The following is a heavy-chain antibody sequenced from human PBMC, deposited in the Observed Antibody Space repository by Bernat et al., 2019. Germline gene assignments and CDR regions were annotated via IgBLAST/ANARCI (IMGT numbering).Heavy chain of an antibody. D-gene: IGHD6-19*01. CDR1: GYSISSGYY. V-gene: IGHV4-38-2*02. CDR3: AREGEQWLAKDFDY. Sequence: QVQLQESGPGLVKPSETLSLTCAVSGYSISSGYYWGWIRQPPGKGLEWIGSIYHSGSTYYNPSLKSRVTISVDTSKNQFSLKLSSVNAADTAVYYCAREGEQWLAKDFDYWGQGTLVTVSS. CDR2: IYHSGST. J-gene: IGHJ4*02.